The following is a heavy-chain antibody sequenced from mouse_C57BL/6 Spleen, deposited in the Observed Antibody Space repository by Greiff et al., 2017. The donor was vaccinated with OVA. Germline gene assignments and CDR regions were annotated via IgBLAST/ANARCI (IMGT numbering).Heavy chain of an antibody. CDR1: GFTFSSYG. V-gene: IGHV5-6*01. CDR3: AYSNYEYFDY. D-gene: IGHD2-5*01. CDR2: ISSGGSYT. Sequence: EVQLQESGGDLVKPGGSLKLSCAASGFTFSSYGMSWVRQTPDKRLEWVATISSGGSYTYYPDSVKGRFTISRDNAKNTLYLQMSILKSEDTAMYDCAYSNYEYFDYWGQGTTLTVSS. J-gene: IGHJ2*01.